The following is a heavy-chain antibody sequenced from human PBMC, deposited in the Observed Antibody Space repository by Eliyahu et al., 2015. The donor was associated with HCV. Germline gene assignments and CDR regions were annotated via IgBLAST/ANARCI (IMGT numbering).Heavy chain of an antibody. CDR3: ARELPTDLYTMDV. V-gene: IGHV1-18*01. CDR1: GXFFSTKX. D-gene: IGHD3-16*01. CDR2: XXPYNGNA. Sequence: QVQLVQSGAEVKKPGASVKVSCKASGXFFSTKXITWVRXAPGXGLXWXGRXXPYNGNAIYTQKLQDRVTMTTDTSTTTAYMELRSLRSDDTAIYYCARELPTDLYTMDVWGQGTSXTVSS. J-gene: IGHJ6*02.